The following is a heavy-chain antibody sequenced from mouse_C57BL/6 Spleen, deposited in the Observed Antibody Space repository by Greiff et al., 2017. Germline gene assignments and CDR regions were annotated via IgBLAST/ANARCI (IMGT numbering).Heavy chain of an antibody. CDR3: TTHSYDYFDY. J-gene: IGHJ2*01. CDR1: GFNIKDYY. V-gene: IGHV14-1*01. Sequence: EVQLKESGAELVRPGASVKLSCTASGFNIKDYYLQWVKQRPEQGLEWIGRIDPEDGDTEYAPKFQGKGTMTADTSSNTAYLLLSSLTSADTAVYYCTTHSYDYFDYWGQGTTLTVSS. CDR2: IDPEDGDT. D-gene: IGHD2-14*01.